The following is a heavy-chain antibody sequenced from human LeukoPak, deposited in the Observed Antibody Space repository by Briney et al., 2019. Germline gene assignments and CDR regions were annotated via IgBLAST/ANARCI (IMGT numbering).Heavy chain of an antibody. J-gene: IGHJ5*02. CDR3: ARGGYSSSWYPRKNNWFDP. CDR2: MNPNSGNT. V-gene: IGHV1-8*01. Sequence: ASVKVSCKASGYTFTSYDINWVRQATGQGLEWMGWMNPNSGNTGYAQKFQGRVTMTRNTSISTAYMELSSLRSEDTAVYYCARGGYSSSWYPRKNNWFDPWGQGTLVTVSS. D-gene: IGHD6-13*01. CDR1: GYTFTSYD.